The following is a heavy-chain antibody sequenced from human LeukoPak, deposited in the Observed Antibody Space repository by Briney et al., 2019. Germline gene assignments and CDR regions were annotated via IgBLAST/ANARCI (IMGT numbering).Heavy chain of an antibody. D-gene: IGHD6-19*01. V-gene: IGHV4-59*01. Sequence: SETLSLTCTVSGGSIGSYYWSWIRQPPGKGLEWIGYIYYSGSTNYNPSLKSRVTISVDTSKNQFSLKLSSVTAADTAVYYCARVSRRLHGYSSGWYREPFDYWGQGTLVTVSS. J-gene: IGHJ4*02. CDR2: IYYSGST. CDR1: GGSIGSYY. CDR3: ARVSRRLHGYSSGWYREPFDY.